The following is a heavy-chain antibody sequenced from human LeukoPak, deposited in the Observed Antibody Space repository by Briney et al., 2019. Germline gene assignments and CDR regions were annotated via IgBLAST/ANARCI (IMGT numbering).Heavy chain of an antibody. D-gene: IGHD4-4*01. CDR1: GGSISSYY. V-gene: IGHV4-59*01. CDR3: ARDPDYSGYYYYGMDV. Sequence: SETLSLTCTVSGGSISSYYWSWIRQPPGKGLEWIGYIYYSGSTNYNPSLKSRVTISVDTSKNQFSLKLSSVTAADTAVYYCARDPDYSGYYYYGMDVWGQGTTVTVPS. CDR2: IYYSGST. J-gene: IGHJ6*02.